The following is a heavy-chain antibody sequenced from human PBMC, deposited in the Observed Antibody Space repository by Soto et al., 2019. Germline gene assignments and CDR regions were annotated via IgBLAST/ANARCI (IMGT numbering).Heavy chain of an antibody. D-gene: IGHD3-16*01. CDR3: ASAWGGDFGY. J-gene: IGHJ4*02. CDR2: IYYSRST. Sequence: QVQLQESGPGLVKPSQTLSLTCTVSGGSISSGGYYWSWIRQHPGKGLEWIGYIYYSRSTYSDPSRRGRVASSGDTSKNPFAAKLSSVPDGDTAVYYGASAWGGDFGYWGQGTLVTVSS. V-gene: IGHV4-31*03. CDR1: GGSISSGGYY.